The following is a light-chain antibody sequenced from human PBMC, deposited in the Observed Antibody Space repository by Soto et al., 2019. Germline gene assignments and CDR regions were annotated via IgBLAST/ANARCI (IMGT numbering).Light chain of an antibody. J-gene: IGLJ2*01. CDR1: SSNIGAGYD. CDR3: QSYDSSLSAVV. V-gene: IGLV1-40*01. Sequence: QSVLTQPPSVSGATGQRVTISCTGCSSNIGAGYDVHWYQQLPGTAPKLLIYGNSNRPSGVPDRFSGSKSGTSASLAITGLQAEDEANYYCQSYDSSLSAVVFGGGTQLTVL. CDR2: GNS.